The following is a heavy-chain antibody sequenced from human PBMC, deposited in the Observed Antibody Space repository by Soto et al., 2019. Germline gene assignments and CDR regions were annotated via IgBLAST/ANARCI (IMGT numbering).Heavy chain of an antibody. Sequence: SVKVSCKASGGTFSSYAISWVRQAPGQGLEWMGGIIPIFGTANYAQKFQGRVTITADESTSTAYMELSSLRSEDTAVYYCARASVVTSHDDAFDIWGQGTMVTVSS. CDR3: ARASVVTSHDDAFDI. V-gene: IGHV1-69*13. CDR1: GGTFSSYA. J-gene: IGHJ3*02. CDR2: IIPIFGTA. D-gene: IGHD2-21*02.